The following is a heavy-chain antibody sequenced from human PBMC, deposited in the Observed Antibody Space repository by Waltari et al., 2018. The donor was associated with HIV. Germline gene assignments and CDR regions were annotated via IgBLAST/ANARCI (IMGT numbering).Heavy chain of an antibody. D-gene: IGHD3-22*01. CDR1: EFTFNNYW. CDR3: AREALYDSSGYYFDY. CDR2: IKQDVSEK. J-gene: IGHJ4*02. V-gene: IGHV3-7*01. Sequence: EVQLVESGGGLVQPGGSLRLSCAASEFTFNNYWMTWVRQAPGKGLEWVANIKQDVSEKYYVDSLKGRFTISRDNAKNSLFLQMNSLRAEDTAVYYCAREALYDSSGYYFDYWGQGTLVTVSS.